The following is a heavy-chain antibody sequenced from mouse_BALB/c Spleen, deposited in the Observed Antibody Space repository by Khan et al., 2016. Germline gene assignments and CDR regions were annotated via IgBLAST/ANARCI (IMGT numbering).Heavy chain of an antibody. CDR2: ISHSGST. CDR1: GYSITSDFA. CDR3: ARGYYDGKGYFDY. V-gene: IGHV3-2*02. Sequence: EVQLQESGPGLVKPSQSLSLTCTVTGYSITSDFAWNWIRQFPGNKLEWMGYISHSGSTSYNPSLKSRFSITRDTSKNQFFLPLNSVTAEDSATYYCARGYYDGKGYFDYWGQGTTLTVSS. J-gene: IGHJ2*01. D-gene: IGHD1-1*01.